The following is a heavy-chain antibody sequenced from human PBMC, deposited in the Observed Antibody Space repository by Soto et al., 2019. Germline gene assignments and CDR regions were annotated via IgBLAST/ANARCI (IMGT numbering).Heavy chain of an antibody. V-gene: IGHV4-31*03. CDR1: GGSISSGGYY. Sequence: QVQLQESGPGLVKPSQTLSLTCTVSGGSISSGGYYWSWIRQHPGKGLEWIGYIYYSGSNYYNPSLKSRVTISVDTSKNQSSLKLSSVTAADTAVYYCAADYFGESLFDYWGQGTLVTVSS. CDR2: IYYSGSN. D-gene: IGHD3-10*01. CDR3: AADYFGESLFDY. J-gene: IGHJ4*02.